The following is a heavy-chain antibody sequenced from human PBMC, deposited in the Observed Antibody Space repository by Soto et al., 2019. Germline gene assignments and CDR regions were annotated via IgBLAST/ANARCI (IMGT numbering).Heavy chain of an antibody. J-gene: IGHJ4*02. CDR3: ARGGGYDSFDY. Sequence: TLSLTCTVSGASISYGGFSWSWIRQSPGKGLEWIGYISHLENTYLHPSFKSRLTMSIDRTRNQFSLKLSSVTAADMAVYYCARGGGYDSFDYWGQGVLVTVSS. D-gene: IGHD5-12*01. V-gene: IGHV4-30-2*06. CDR2: ISHLENT. CDR1: GASISYGGFS.